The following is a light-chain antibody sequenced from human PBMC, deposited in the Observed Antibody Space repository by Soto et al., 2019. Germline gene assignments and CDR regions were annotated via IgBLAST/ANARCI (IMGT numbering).Light chain of an antibody. J-gene: IGKJ5*01. CDR3: QQSYLTPLT. CDR1: QSISRY. V-gene: IGKV1-39*01. CDR2: TGS. Sequence: SQMTHAPASLSSSVGDIGNVPCRTSQSISRYLNWYQQKPGRAPNLLINTGSNLQSGVPSRFSGSGSGTDFTLTISSLQPEDFATYYCQQSYLTPLTFGQGTRLEIK.